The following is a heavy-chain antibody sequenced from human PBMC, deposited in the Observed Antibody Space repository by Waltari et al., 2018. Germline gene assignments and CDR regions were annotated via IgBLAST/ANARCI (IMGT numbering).Heavy chain of an antibody. D-gene: IGHD3-10*01. CDR2: INPNSGGT. V-gene: IGHV1-2*06. Sequence: QVQLVQSGAEVKKPGASVKVSCKASGYTFTGYYMHWVRQAPGQGLEWMGRINPNSGGTNYAQKFQGRVTMTRDTSISTAYMELSRLRSDDTAVYYCARSAGITMVRGVIIPSYWGQGTLVTVSS. CDR3: ARSAGITMVRGVIIPSY. CDR1: GYTFTGYY. J-gene: IGHJ4*02.